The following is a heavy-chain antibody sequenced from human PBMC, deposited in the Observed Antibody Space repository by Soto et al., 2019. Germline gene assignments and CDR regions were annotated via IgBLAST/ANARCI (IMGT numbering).Heavy chain of an antibody. V-gene: IGHV1-18*01. CDR3: ARESYSSGSIDAFDI. CDR1: GYTFTTSG. CDR2: ISPYNGNT. D-gene: IGHD6-19*01. J-gene: IGHJ3*02. Sequence: ASAMVSCKASGYTFTTSGISWVRQAPGQGLQWMGWISPYNGNTNYAQKFQGRVTMTTDTSTSTPYMELRSLRSDDTAVYYCARESYSSGSIDAFDIWGQGTMVTVSS.